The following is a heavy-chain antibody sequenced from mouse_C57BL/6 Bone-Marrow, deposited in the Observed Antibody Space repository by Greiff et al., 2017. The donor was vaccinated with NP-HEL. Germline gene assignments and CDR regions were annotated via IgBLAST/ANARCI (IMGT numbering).Heavy chain of an antibody. CDR1: GYTFTSYW. J-gene: IGHJ2*01. D-gene: IGHD2-3*01. CDR3: ARGTLDDGFPY. V-gene: IGHV1-69*01. Sequence: VQLQQPGAELVMPGASVKLSCKASGYTFTSYWMHWVKQRPGQGLEWIGEIDPSDSYTNYNQKFKGKSTLTVDKSSSTAYMQLSSLTSDDSAVYYCARGTLDDGFPYWGQGTTLTVSS. CDR2: IDPSDSYT.